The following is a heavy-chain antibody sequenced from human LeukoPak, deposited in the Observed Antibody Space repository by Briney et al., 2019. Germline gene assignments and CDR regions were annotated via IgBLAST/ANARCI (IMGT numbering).Heavy chain of an antibody. CDR3: ARASYYDSSGYLNHDAFDI. Sequence: GGSLRLSCAASAFTFSSYAVSWVRQASGKGLEWVSAISGSGGSTYYADSVKGRFTISRDNSKNTLYLQMNSLRAEDTAVYYCARASYYDSSGYLNHDAFDIWGQGTMVTVSS. CDR2: ISGSGGST. V-gene: IGHV3-23*01. J-gene: IGHJ3*02. D-gene: IGHD3-22*01. CDR1: AFTFSSYA.